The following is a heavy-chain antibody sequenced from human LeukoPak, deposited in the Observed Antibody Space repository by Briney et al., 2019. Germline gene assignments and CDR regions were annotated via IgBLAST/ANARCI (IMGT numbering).Heavy chain of an antibody. Sequence: GGSLRLSCAASGFTFSSYSMNWVRQAPGEGLEWVSSISSSSSYIYYADSVKGRFTISRDNAKNSLYLQMNSLRAEDTAVYYCARDYCSGGSCRFDPWGQGTLVTVSS. V-gene: IGHV3-21*01. D-gene: IGHD2-15*01. J-gene: IGHJ5*02. CDR3: ARDYCSGGSCRFDP. CDR1: GFTFSSYS. CDR2: ISSSSSYI.